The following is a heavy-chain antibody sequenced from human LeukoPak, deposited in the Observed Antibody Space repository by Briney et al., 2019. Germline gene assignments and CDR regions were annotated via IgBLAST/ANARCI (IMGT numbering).Heavy chain of an antibody. Sequence: SETLSLTCAVYGGSFSGYYWSWIRQPPGKGLEWIGEINHSGSTNYNPSLKSRVTISVDTSKNQFSLKLRSVTAADTAVYYCARGAGYSSVRFDYWGQGTLVTVSS. D-gene: IGHD6-19*01. CDR2: INHSGST. V-gene: IGHV4-34*01. CDR1: GGSFSGYY. CDR3: ARGAGYSSVRFDY. J-gene: IGHJ4*02.